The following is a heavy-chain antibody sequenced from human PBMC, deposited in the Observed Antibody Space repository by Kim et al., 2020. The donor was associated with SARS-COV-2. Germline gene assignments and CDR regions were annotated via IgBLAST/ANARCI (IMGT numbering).Heavy chain of an antibody. J-gene: IGHJ4*02. D-gene: IGHD3-16*01. CDR2: ICGSGGRT. CDR1: GFTFSTYA. CDR3: AKDRPYDFAALDY. Sequence: GGSLRLSCAASGFTFSTYAMSWVRQAPGKGLEWVAGICGSGGRTYYADSVKGRFTISRDKSKNTLYLQMNNLRAEDTAIYYCAKDRPYDFAALDYWCQGT. V-gene: IGHV3-23*01.